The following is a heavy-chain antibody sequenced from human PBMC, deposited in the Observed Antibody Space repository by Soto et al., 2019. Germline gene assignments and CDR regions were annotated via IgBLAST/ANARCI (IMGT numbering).Heavy chain of an antibody. J-gene: IGHJ4*02. CDR1: GGSISSSSYY. CDR3: ARLRIVGATRNFDY. V-gene: IGHV4-39*01. CDR2: IYYSGST. D-gene: IGHD1-26*01. Sequence: LSLSCTVSGGSISSSSYYWGRIRRPPGKGLEWIGSIYYSGSTYYNPSLKSRVTISVDTSKNQFSLKLSSVTAADTAVYYCARLRIVGATRNFDYWGQGTLVTVS.